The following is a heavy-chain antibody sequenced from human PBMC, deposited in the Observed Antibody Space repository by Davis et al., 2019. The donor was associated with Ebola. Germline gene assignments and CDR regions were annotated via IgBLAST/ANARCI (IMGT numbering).Heavy chain of an antibody. CDR2: ISYDGSNK. Sequence: GGSLRLSCAVSGFSFNDHAMHWVRQAPGKGLEWVAVISYDGSNKYYADSVKGRFTISRDNSKKTMYLQMNSLRGEDTAVYYCARSGLSFGVVKYHYGMDAWGKGTTVTVSS. CDR3: ARSGLSFGVVKYHYGMDA. D-gene: IGHD3-3*01. CDR1: GFSFNDHA. V-gene: IGHV3-30-3*01. J-gene: IGHJ6*04.